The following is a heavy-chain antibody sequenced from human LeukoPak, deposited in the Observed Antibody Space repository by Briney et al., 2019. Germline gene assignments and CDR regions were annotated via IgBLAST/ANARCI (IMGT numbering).Heavy chain of an antibody. CDR3: ARDGALWVGDFTFYFDS. D-gene: IGHD3-10*01. CDR2: INPNNGDT. V-gene: IGHV1-2*02. J-gene: IGHJ4*02. CDR1: GYTFVAYF. Sequence: ASVKVSCKASGYTFVAYFMHWVRQAPGQGLEWMGWINPNNGDTDSAQKFKGRVTMTRDTSISTVYMELTRLTSDDTAVYFCARDGALWVGDFTFYFDSWGQGSLVTVSS.